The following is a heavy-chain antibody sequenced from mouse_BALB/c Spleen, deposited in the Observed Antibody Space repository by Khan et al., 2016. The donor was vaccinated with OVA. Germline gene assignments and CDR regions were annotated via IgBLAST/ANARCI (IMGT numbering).Heavy chain of an antibody. CDR2: IWAGGST. CDR1: GFSLTSYG. CDR3: ARDTTVESYWYFDV. D-gene: IGHD1-1*01. J-gene: IGHJ1*01. V-gene: IGHV2-9*02. Sequence: VQLQESGPGLVAPSQSLSINCTVSGFSLTSYGVHWVRQPPGKGLEWLGVIWAGGSTNYNSALLYRLSISKDNSKSQVFLKMNSLQTDDTAMYYCARDTTVESYWYFDVWGAGTTVTVSS.